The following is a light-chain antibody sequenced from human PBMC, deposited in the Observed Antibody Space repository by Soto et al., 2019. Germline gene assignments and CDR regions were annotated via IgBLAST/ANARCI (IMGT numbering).Light chain of an antibody. CDR1: SNDVGNYNL. J-gene: IGLJ3*02. CDR3: CSYAGSRSWV. CDR2: EGS. V-gene: IGLV2-23*01. Sequence: QSALTQPASVSGSPGQSITMSCTGTSNDVGNYNLVSWYQQHPGKAPKLMIYEGSKRPSGVSNRVSGSKSGNTASLTVFGLQAEDEADYYCCSYAGSRSWVFGGGTKLTVL.